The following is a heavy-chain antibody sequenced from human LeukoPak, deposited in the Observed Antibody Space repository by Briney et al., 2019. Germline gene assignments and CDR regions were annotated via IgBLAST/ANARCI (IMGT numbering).Heavy chain of an antibody. CDR2: ISDSGGSA. J-gene: IGHJ3*02. CDR3: ARDLWELLLSGTGDAFDI. Sequence: GGSLRLSCAASGFTFNTYAMSWVRQAPGKRLEWVSAISDSGGSAYYADSVKGRFTISRDNAKNSLFLQMNSLRAEDTAVYYCARDLWELLLSGTGDAFDIWGQGTMVTVSS. CDR1: GFTFNTYA. V-gene: IGHV3-23*01. D-gene: IGHD1-26*01.